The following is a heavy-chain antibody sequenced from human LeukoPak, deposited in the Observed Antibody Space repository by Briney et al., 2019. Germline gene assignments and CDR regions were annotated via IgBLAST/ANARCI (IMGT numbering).Heavy chain of an antibody. CDR2: IYYSGST. CDR3: ARVRSVGLVVPAARGPFDY. D-gene: IGHD2-2*01. CDR1: GGSISSGGYY. J-gene: IGHJ4*02. Sequence: SETPSLTCTVSGGSISSGGYYWSWIRQHPGKGLVCIGYIYYSGSTYYNPSLKSRVTISVDTSKNQFSLKLSSVTAADTAMYYCARVRSVGLVVPAARGPFDYWGQGTLVTVSS. V-gene: IGHV4-31*03.